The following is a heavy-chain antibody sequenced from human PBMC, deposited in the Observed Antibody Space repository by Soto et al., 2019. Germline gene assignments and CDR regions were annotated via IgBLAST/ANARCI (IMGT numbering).Heavy chain of an antibody. V-gene: IGHV4-4*02. CDR3: AGDLWFGELMGAGWFDP. D-gene: IGHD3-10*01. J-gene: IGHJ5*02. CDR2: IYHSGST. Sequence: QVQLQESGPGLVKPSGTLSLTCAVSGGSISSSNWWSWVRQPPGKGLEWIGEIYHSGSTNYNPSLKSRVTISVDKSQNQFSLKLSSVTAADTAVYYCAGDLWFGELMGAGWFDPWGQGTLVTVSS. CDR1: GGSISSSNW.